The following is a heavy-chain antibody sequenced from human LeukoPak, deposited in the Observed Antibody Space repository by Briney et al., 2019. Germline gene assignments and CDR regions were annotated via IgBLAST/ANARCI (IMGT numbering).Heavy chain of an antibody. CDR1: GGSISTGNYY. J-gene: IGHJ4*02. CDR2: IYYTGIT. CDR3: ARNLRGDYGFDY. V-gene: IGHV4-31*03. Sequence: SETLSLTCSVSGGSISTGNYYWSWIRQHPGEGLEWIGYIYYTGITHYNSSLKSRVTISVDTSKNQFSLRLSSVTAADTAMYFCARNLRGDYGFDYWGQGTLVTVSS. D-gene: IGHD4-17*01.